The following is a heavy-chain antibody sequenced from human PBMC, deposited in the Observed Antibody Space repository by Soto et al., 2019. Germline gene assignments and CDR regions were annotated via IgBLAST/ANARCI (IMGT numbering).Heavy chain of an antibody. D-gene: IGHD6-19*01. V-gene: IGHV3-9*01. J-gene: IGHJ6*03. CDR2: IIGKGGVV. CDR1: GITFDAFA. Sequence: EVQLVESGGGLVLPGRSLRLSCAASGITFDAFAIHWFRQAPGKGLEWVSGIIGKGGVVDYADSVKGRFTISTDDTKNTVYLQINSLRPEDTAIYFCADVLLYRSEHYYYYYFGLWGKGTTVIVSS. CDR3: ADVLLYRSEHYYYYYFGL.